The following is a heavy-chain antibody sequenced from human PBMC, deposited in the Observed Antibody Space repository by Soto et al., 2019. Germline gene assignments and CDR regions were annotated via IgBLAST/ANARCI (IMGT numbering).Heavy chain of an antibody. CDR2: IYPDDSDT. D-gene: IGHD6-13*01. J-gene: IGHJ6*02. Sequence: PGESLKISCKGSGYSFTNYWIGWVRQMPGKGLEWMGIIYPDDSDTKCSPSFQGQVTISADKSISTAYLQWSSLKASDTAMYYCARRGRLAAAEEGYYYGMDVWGQGTTVTVSS. CDR3: ARRGRLAAAEEGYYYGMDV. CDR1: GYSFTNYW. V-gene: IGHV5-51*01.